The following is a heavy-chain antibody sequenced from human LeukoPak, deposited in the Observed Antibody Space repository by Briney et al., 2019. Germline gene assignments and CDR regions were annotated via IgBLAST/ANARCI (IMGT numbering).Heavy chain of an antibody. Sequence: SETLSLTCTVSGGSISSYYWSWIRQPPGKGLEWIGYIYYSGSTNYNPSLKSRVTISEDSSKNQFSLKLSSVTAADTAVYYCARADYYYYYGMDVWGQGTTVTVSS. V-gene: IGHV4-59*01. J-gene: IGHJ6*02. CDR1: GGSISSYY. CDR2: IYYSGST. CDR3: ARADYYYYYGMDV.